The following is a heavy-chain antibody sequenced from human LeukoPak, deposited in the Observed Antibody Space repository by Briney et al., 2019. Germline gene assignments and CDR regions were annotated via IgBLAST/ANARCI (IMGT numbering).Heavy chain of an antibody. V-gene: IGHV4-30-4*01. J-gene: IGHJ4*02. CDR1: GGSISSGDYY. CDR2: IYYSGST. D-gene: IGHD3-22*01. CDR3: AWSYDSIGFPLFDY. Sequence: PSETLSLPCTVSGGSISSGDYYWSWIPQPPGEGLEWNGNIYYSGSTYYNPSLKSRVSISVDTSKNQFSLKLSSVPAADTAVYYCAWSYDSIGFPLFDYWGQGALVTVSS.